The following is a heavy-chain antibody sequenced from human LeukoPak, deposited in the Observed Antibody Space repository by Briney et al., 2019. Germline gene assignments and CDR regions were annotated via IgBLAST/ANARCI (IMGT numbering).Heavy chain of an antibody. CDR2: FDPEGGET. CDR1: GYTLTELS. D-gene: IGHD3-9*01. J-gene: IGHJ4*02. CDR3: ARELRRLRDSGVFDY. Sequence: GASVKVSCKVSGYTLTELSMHWVRQAPGKGLEWMGGFDPEGGETIYAQEFQGRVTMTEDTSTDTAYMELSSLRSEDTAVYYCARELRRLRDSGVFDYWGQGTLVTVSS. V-gene: IGHV1-24*01.